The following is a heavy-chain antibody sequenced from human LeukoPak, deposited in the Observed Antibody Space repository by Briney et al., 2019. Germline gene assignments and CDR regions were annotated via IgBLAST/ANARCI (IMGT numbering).Heavy chain of an antibody. CDR2: LYSAGSA. Sequence: GGSLRLSCAASEFSVKYNYMTWVRQAAGKGLEWVSLLYSAGSAHYADSVKGRFTISRDDSKNSVYLQMNSLRAEDTAVYYCARWTNFHAFDIGGQGTLVTVSS. J-gene: IGHJ3*02. V-gene: IGHV3-53*01. CDR1: EFSVKYNY. D-gene: IGHD1-1*01. CDR3: ARWTNFHAFDI.